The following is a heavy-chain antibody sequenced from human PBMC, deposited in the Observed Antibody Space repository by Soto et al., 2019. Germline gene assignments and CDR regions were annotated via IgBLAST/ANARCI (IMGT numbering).Heavy chain of an antibody. CDR1: GGTFSSYT. J-gene: IGHJ6*03. CDR3: ARELPYDFWSGHYYYYYMDV. D-gene: IGHD3-3*01. Sequence: GASVKVSCKASGGTFSSYTISWVRQAPGQGLEWMGRIIPILGIANYAQKFQGRVTITADKSTSTAYMELSSLRSEDTAVYYCARELPYDFWSGHYYYYYMDVWGKGTTVTVSS. CDR2: IIPILGIA. V-gene: IGHV1-69*04.